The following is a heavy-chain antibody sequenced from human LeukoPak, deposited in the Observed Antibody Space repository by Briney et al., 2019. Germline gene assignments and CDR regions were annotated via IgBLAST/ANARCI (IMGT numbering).Heavy chain of an antibody. CDR1: AGSISSTIYY. Sequence: SETLSLTRTVSAGSISSTIYYCGLIRQPAGKGLEWIGSIYYSGSTYYNPSLRSRVTISIDTSKNQFSLKLSSVTAADTAVYDCARAVPGRRGAFDSWGHGTMVTVSS. V-gene: IGHV4-39*01. J-gene: IGHJ3*02. D-gene: IGHD6-19*01. CDR3: ARAVPGRRGAFDS. CDR2: IYYSGST.